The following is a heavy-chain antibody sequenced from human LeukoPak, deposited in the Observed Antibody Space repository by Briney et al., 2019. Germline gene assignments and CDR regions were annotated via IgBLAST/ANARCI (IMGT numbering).Heavy chain of an antibody. CDR1: GYTFTGYY. CDR3: ARQPGAVLRYFDWLPTGDYYFDY. J-gene: IGHJ4*02. Sequence: GASVKVSCKASGYTFTGYYTYWVRQAPGQGPEWMGWINPNSGGTNYAQRFQGRVTMTRDTSISTAHIELSRLRSDDTAVYYCARQPGAVLRYFDWLPTGDYYFDYWGQGTLVTVSS. CDR2: INPNSGGT. D-gene: IGHD3-9*01. V-gene: IGHV1-2*02.